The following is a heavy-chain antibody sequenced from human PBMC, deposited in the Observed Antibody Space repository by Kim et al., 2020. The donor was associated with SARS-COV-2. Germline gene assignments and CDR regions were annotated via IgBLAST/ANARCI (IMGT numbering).Heavy chain of an antibody. D-gene: IGHD6-13*01. CDR2: INSDGSST. V-gene: IGHV3-74*03. CDR1: GFIYSGYW. J-gene: IGHJ6*02. Sequence: GGSLRLSCAASGFIYSGYWMHWVRQAPGKGLVWVSRINSDGSSTKYADSVKGRFTISRDNTKNTLYLQMDSLRAEDTAVYYCTRESSSPGAYRMDVWGQG. CDR3: TRESSSPGAYRMDV.